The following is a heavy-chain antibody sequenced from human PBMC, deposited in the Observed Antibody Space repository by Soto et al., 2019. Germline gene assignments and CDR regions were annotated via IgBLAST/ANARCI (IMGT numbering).Heavy chain of an antibody. CDR1: GYTFTSYG. CDR2: ISAYNGNT. V-gene: IGHV1-18*01. Sequence: ASAKVPCKASGYTFTSYGISWVRQAPGQGLEWMGWISAYNGNTNYAQKLQGRVTMTTDTSTSTAYMELRSLRSDDTAVYYCASVISAMVNRCFDPWGQPPLVTFSS. CDR3: ASVISAMVNRCFDP. D-gene: IGHD5-18*01. J-gene: IGHJ5*02.